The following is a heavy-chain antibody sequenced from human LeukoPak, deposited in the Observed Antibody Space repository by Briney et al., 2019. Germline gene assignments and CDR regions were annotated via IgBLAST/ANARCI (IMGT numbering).Heavy chain of an antibody. CDR1: GYTFTSYD. CDR3: AREGDS. J-gene: IGHJ4*02. CDR2: VNPDTGNA. Sequence: ASVKVSCKASGYTFTSYDINWVRQAAGQGLEWMGWVNPDTGNAAYARKFQGRVTITRNTSINTVYMELSSLRSEDTAMYYCAREGDSWGQGTLVTVSS. V-gene: IGHV1-8*03.